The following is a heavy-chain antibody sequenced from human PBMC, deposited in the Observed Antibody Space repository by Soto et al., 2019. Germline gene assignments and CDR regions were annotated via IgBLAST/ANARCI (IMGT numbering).Heavy chain of an antibody. D-gene: IGHD3-16*01. V-gene: IGHV3-74*01. CDR2: ISPDGTST. Sequence: EVQLVESGGGLVQPGGSLRLSCAASGFTFGSYWMHWVRQAPGKGLVWVSRISPDGTSTSNADSVKGRFTISRDNTKKTPHLQMDSLRVEDTAVYYCARDGGGLAQWGQGTLVTVSS. CDR3: ARDGGGLAQ. CDR1: GFTFGSYW. J-gene: IGHJ4*02.